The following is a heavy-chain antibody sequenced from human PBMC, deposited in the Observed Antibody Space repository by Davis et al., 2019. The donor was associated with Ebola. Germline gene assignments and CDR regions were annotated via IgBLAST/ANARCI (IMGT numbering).Heavy chain of an antibody. J-gene: IGHJ5*02. D-gene: IGHD6-13*01. CDR1: GFIFGDYY. CDR3: AKDAIAAAAWFDP. CDR2: ISISGKTI. V-gene: IGHV3-11*04. Sequence: GGSLRLSCAASGFIFGDYYMGWIRQAPGKGLEWLSYISISGKTIYYADSVKGRFTISRDNSKNTLYLQMNSLRAEDTAVYYCAKDAIAAAAWFDPWGQGTLVTVSS.